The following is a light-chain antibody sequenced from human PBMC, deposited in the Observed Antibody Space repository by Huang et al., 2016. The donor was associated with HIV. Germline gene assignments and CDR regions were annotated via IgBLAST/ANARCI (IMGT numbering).Light chain of an antibody. J-gene: IGKJ3*01. CDR2: GAS. Sequence: IIMIQSPATLSVSPGDKATLSCSTSQSVRSNLAWYQQKAGQAPSLLIFGASTRATGVTARFGGSGSGTEFTLTISNVQSEDFAVYYCQHYNNWPLFTFGPGTKVDIK. V-gene: IGKV3-15*01. CDR3: QHYNNWPLFT. CDR1: QSVRSN.